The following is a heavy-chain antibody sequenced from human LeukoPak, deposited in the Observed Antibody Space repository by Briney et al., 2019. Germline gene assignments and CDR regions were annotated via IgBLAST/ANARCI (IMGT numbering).Heavy chain of an antibody. CDR2: INHSGST. V-gene: IGHV4-34*01. CDR1: GGSFSGYY. Sequence: SETLSLTCAVYGGSFSGYYWSWVRQPPGKGLEWIGEINHSGSTNYNPSLKNRVTISVDTSNNQFSLKLSSVTAADTAVYYCARRRRGQWLAIDYWGQGTLVTVSS. J-gene: IGHJ4*02. CDR3: ARRRRGQWLAIDY. D-gene: IGHD6-19*01.